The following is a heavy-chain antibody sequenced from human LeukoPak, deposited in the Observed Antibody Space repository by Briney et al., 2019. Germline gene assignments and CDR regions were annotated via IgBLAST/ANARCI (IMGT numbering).Heavy chain of an antibody. CDR1: GYTFTGYY. D-gene: IGHD6-13*01. V-gene: IGHV1-2*02. Sequence: ASVKVSCKASGYTFTGYYMHWVRQAPGQGLEWMGWINPNSGGTNYAQKFQGRVTMTRDTSISTAYMELSRLRSDDTAVYYCARGDTAAGKADFDYWGQGTLVTVSS. CDR3: ARGDTAAGKADFDY. CDR2: INPNSGGT. J-gene: IGHJ4*02.